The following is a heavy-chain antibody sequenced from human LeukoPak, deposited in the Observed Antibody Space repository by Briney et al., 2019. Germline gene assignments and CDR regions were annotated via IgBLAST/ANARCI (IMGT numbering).Heavy chain of an antibody. CDR2: IKSKTDGGTT. CDR1: GFTFSNAW. D-gene: IGHD3-3*01. CDR3: TTYDFWSVSYAFDI. Sequence: GGSLRLSCAASGFTFSNAWMSWVRQAPGKGLEWVGRIKSKTDGGTTDYAAPVKGRFTISRDDSKNTLYLQMNRLKTEDTAVYYCTTYDFWSVSYAFDIWGQGTMVTVSS. J-gene: IGHJ3*02. V-gene: IGHV3-15*01.